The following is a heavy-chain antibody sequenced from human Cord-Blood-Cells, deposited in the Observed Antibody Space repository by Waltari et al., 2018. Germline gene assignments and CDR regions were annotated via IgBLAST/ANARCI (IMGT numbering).Heavy chain of an antibody. CDR1: GGSISSSY. Sequence: QVQLQESGPGLVKPSEPLSLTCPVSGGSISSSYCSWIRQPPGKGLEWIGYIYYRGSTNYNPSLKSRVTISVDTSKNQFSLKLSSVTAADTAVYYCARHEGSYDFWSGYDYWGQGTLVTVSS. D-gene: IGHD3-3*01. CDR3: ARHEGSYDFWSGYDY. J-gene: IGHJ4*02. CDR2: IYYRGST. V-gene: IGHV4-59*08.